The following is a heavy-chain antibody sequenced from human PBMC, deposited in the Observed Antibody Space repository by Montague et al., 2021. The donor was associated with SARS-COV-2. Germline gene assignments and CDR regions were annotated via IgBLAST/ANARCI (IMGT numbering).Heavy chain of an antibody. J-gene: IGHJ4*02. Sequence: SETLSLTCAVSGDSLTSEHWWSWVRQPPGKGLSWIVETHQWGGTNYNPSLRSRGSIFLDNSKHQFSLILTSVTAADTAMYYCASHFVWQQLSTWGQGTLVSVSS. CDR3: ASHFVWQQLST. D-gene: IGHD6-13*01. CDR2: THQWGGT. V-gene: IGHV4-4*02. CDR1: GDSLTSEHW.